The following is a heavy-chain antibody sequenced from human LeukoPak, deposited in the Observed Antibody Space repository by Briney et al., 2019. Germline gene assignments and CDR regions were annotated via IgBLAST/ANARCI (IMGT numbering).Heavy chain of an antibody. V-gene: IGHV4-59*01. CDR1: GDSISSYY. CDR2: IYYSGST. J-gene: IGHJ5*02. CDR3: ARDHSRYSSSWYFGFDRGWFDP. D-gene: IGHD6-13*01. Sequence: SETLSLTCTVSGDSISSYYWSWIRQPPGKGLEWIGYIYYSGSTNYNPSLKSRVTISVDTSKNQFSLKLSSVTAADTAVYYCARDHSRYSSSWYFGFDRGWFDPWGQGTLVTVSS.